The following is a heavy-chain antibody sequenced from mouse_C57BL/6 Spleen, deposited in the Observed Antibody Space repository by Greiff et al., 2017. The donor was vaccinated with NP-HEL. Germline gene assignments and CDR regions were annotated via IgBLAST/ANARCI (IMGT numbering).Heavy chain of an antibody. CDR3: ARDSGRYFDV. D-gene: IGHD1-1*01. Sequence: EVKLMESGGGLVKPGGSLKLSCAASGFTFSSYAMSWVRQTPEKRLEWVATISDGGSYTYYPDNVKGRFTLSRDNAKNNLYLQMSHLKSEDTAMYYCARDSGRYFDVWGTGTTVTVSS. CDR1: GFTFSSYA. J-gene: IGHJ1*03. V-gene: IGHV5-4*01. CDR2: ISDGGSYT.